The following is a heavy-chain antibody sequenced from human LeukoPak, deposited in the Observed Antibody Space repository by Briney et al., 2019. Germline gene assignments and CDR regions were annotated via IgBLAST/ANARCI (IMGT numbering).Heavy chain of an antibody. CDR1: GFTFSSSV. CDR2: ISSNGDST. D-gene: IGHD4-11*01. CDR3: ARVFSNVYYYYYMDV. Sequence: GGSLRLSCVASGFTFSSSVMHWVRQAPGKGLEYVSGISSNGDSTHYSNSAKDRFTISRDNAKNSLYLQMNSLGAEDTAVYYCARVFSNVYYYYYMDVWGKGTTVTVSS. V-gene: IGHV3-64*01. J-gene: IGHJ6*03.